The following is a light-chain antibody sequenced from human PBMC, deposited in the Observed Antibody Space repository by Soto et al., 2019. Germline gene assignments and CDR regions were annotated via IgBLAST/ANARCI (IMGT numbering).Light chain of an antibody. Sequence: EIVLTQSPGTLSLSAGERATLSCRAGQSVSSSYLAWYQQKPGQAPRLLIYGASSRATGIPDRFSGSGSGTDFTLTISRLEPEDFAVYYCQQYGSSPKITFGQGTRLE. J-gene: IGKJ5*01. CDR3: QQYGSSPKIT. CDR2: GAS. V-gene: IGKV3-20*01. CDR1: QSVSSSY.